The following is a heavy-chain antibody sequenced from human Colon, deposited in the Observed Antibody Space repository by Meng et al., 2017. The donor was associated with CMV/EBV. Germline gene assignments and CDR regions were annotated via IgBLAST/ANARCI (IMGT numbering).Heavy chain of an antibody. J-gene: IGHJ4*02. Sequence: GGSLRLSCVASGFTFRSYSINWVRQAPGKGLEWVSSISSSGSWIYYAESVKGRFTISRDNAKNSLYLQMNSLRADDTAVYYCATRGQAPANWGQGTLVTVSS. V-gene: IGHV3-21*06. CDR3: ATRGQAPAN. CDR2: ISSSGSWI. CDR1: GFTFRSYS.